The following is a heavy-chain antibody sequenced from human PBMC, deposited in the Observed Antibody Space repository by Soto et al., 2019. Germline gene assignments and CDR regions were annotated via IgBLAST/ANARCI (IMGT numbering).Heavy chain of an antibody. D-gene: IGHD1-1*01. CDR3: ARRTIAYWYFDL. Sequence: QVQLVQSGAEVKKPGASVKVSCKASGYTFTSYDINWVRQATGQGLEWMGWMNANSGNTGYAQKFQGRVTMTRDTSMSTAYMELSSLTSEDTVVYYCARRTIAYWYFDLWGRGTLVTVSS. V-gene: IGHV1-8*01. CDR2: MNANSGNT. J-gene: IGHJ2*01. CDR1: GYTFTSYD.